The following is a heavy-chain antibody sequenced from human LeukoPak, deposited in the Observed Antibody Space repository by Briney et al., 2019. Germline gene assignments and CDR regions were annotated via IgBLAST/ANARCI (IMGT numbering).Heavy chain of an antibody. J-gene: IGHJ6*02. V-gene: IGHV3-33*08. CDR2: IWYDGSNK. D-gene: IGHD1-26*01. Sequence: GGSLRLSCAASGFTFDDYAMHWVRQAPGKGLEWVAVIWYDGSNKYYADSVKGRFTISRDNSKNTLYLQMNSLRAEDTAVYYCARCMVGATSPNYYYYYGMDVWGQGTTVTVSS. CDR3: ARCMVGATSPNYYYYYGMDV. CDR1: GFTFDDYA.